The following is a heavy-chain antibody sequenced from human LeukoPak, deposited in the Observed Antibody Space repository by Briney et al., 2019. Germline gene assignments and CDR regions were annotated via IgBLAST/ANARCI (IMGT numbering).Heavy chain of an antibody. V-gene: IGHV4-34*01. Sequence: SETLSLTCTVSGGSISSYYWSWIRQPAGKGLEWIGEINHSGSTNYNPSLKSRVTISVDTSKNQFSLKLSSVTAAGTAVYYCARGSMITFGGVIRGDFDYWGQGTLVTVSS. CDR2: INHSGST. CDR1: GGSISSYY. D-gene: IGHD3-16*01. J-gene: IGHJ4*02. CDR3: ARGSMITFGGVIRGDFDY.